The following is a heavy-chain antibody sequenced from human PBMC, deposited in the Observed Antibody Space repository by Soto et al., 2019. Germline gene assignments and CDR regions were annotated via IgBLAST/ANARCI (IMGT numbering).Heavy chain of an antibody. CDR3: GKGAHSASRCNYLDV. Sequence: PWGSLELPCASTGVTLKISEVHGFRQATGKGLEWVAALSYAGDPYSPGSVKGRFTVYREGAKTSLYLHMNSLTPGDTAVYYCGKGAHSASRCNYLDVWGNGTTVTVSS. J-gene: IGHJ6*03. CDR1: GVTLKISE. CDR2: LSYAGDP. D-gene: IGHD4-17*01. V-gene: IGHV3-13*05.